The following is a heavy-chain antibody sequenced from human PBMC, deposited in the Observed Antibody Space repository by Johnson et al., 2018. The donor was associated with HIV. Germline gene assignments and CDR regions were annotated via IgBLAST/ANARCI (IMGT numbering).Heavy chain of an antibody. D-gene: IGHD3-16*01. V-gene: IGHV3-30*04. Sequence: QVQLVESGGGVVQPGRSLRLSCAASGFTFSSYAMHWVRQAPGKGLEWVAVISYDGSNKYYADSVKGRFTISRDNSKNTLYLQMNSLRAEDTAVYYGARDGSLGGGLHDAFDIWGPGTMVTVSS. CDR2: ISYDGSNK. CDR3: ARDGSLGGGLHDAFDI. CDR1: GFTFSSYA. J-gene: IGHJ3*02.